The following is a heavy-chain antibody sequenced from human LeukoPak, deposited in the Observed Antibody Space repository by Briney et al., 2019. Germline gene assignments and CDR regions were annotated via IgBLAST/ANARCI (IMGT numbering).Heavy chain of an antibody. CDR2: ISYDGSNK. D-gene: IGHD3-22*01. J-gene: IGHJ4*02. CDR3: AKGIGMADYDSSGSQPFDY. CDR1: GLTFSSYG. V-gene: IGHV3-30*18. Sequence: PGGSLRLSCAASGLTFSSYGMHWVRQAPGKGLEWVAVISYDGSNKYYADSMKGRFTISRDNSKNTLYLQMNSLRAEDTAVYYCAKGIGMADYDSSGSQPFDYWGQGTLVTVSS.